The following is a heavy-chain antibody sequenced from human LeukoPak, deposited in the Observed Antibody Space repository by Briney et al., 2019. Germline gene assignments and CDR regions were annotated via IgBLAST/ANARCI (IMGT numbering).Heavy chain of an antibody. V-gene: IGHV4-39*01. CDR1: GGSISSSSYY. J-gene: IGHJ5*02. CDR3: ARLAGTIFGVVIMSIYWFDP. D-gene: IGHD3-3*01. CDR2: IYYSGST. Sequence: SETLSLTCTVSGGSISSSSYYWGWIRQPPGKGLEWIGSIYYSGSTYYNPSLKGRVTISVDTSKNQFSLKLSSVTAADTAVYYCARLAGTIFGVVIMSIYWFDPWGQGTLVTVSS.